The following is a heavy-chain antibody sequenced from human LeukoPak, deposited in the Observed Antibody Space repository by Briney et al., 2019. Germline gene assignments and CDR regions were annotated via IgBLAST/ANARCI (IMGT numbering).Heavy chain of an antibody. CDR2: ISYDGSNK. CDR3: ARDGPIVVVPAATYYYYYMDV. D-gene: IGHD2-2*01. CDR1: GFTFSSYA. V-gene: IGHV3-30-3*01. J-gene: IGHJ6*03. Sequence: GRSLRLSCAASGFTFSSYAMHWVRQAPGKGLEWVAVISYDGSNKYYADSVKGRFTISRDNSKNTLYLQMNSLRAEDTAVYYCARDGPIVVVPAATYYYYYMDVWGKGTTVTVSS.